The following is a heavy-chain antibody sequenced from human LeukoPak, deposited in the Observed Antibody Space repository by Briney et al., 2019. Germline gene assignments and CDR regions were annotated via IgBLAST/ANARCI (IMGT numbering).Heavy chain of an antibody. V-gene: IGHV4-4*07. CDR3: ARSSNYASEI. Sequence: PSETLSLTCTVSGHSMSSFNWTWIRQPAGKGLEWIGHMYITGDTYYNPSLESRVSLSIDTSKNQFSLKLTSVTAADTAVYYCARSSNYASEIWGEGTMVSVSS. CDR1: GHSMSSFN. D-gene: IGHD2-2*01. CDR2: MYITGDT. J-gene: IGHJ3*02.